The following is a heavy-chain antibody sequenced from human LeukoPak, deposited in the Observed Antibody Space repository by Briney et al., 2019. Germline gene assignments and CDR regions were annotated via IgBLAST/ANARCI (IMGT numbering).Heavy chain of an antibody. CDR3: AKGKGVATMGYFDY. Sequence: GGSLRLSCAASGFTFSSYAMSWVRQAPGKGLDWVSAISGSGGSTYYADSVKGRFTISRDNSKNTLYLQMNSLRAEDTAVYYCAKGKGVATMGYFDYWGQGTLVTVSS. V-gene: IGHV3-23*01. CDR1: GFTFSSYA. D-gene: IGHD5-12*01. CDR2: ISGSGGST. J-gene: IGHJ4*02.